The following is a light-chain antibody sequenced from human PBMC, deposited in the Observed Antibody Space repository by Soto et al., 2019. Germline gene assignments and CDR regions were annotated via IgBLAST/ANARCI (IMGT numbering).Light chain of an antibody. Sequence: EIVLTQSPGTLSLSPGERATLSCRASQRVSSSLLAWYQQKPGQTPRPLLSTASIRATGIPDRFSGSGSGTDFTLTISSLEPEDFAVYYYQTYGDSLFTFGPGTKV. CDR1: QRVSSSL. V-gene: IGKV3-20*01. CDR3: QTYGDSLFT. CDR2: TAS. J-gene: IGKJ3*01.